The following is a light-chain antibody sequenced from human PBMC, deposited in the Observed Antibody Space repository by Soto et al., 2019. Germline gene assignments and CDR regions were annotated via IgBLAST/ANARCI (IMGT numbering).Light chain of an antibody. J-gene: IGKJ2*01. V-gene: IGKV3-11*01. CDR1: QSVSNF. Sequence: EVLLTQSPATLSLSPGERATLSCRASQSVSNFLAWYQQKPGQAPRLLISAASNRATGIPARFSGSGSGTDFTRTISSLEPEDFAVYYCQQRRSWRMYTFGQVTKLEIK. CDR3: QQRRSWRMYT. CDR2: AAS.